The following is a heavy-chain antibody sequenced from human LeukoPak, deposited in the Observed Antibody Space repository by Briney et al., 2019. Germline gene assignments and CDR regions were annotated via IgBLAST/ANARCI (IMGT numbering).Heavy chain of an antibody. CDR2: IYYSGST. CDR1: GYSISSAYY. V-gene: IGHV4-38-2*02. J-gene: IGHJ4*02. Sequence: SETLSLTCSVSGYSISSAYYWGWIRQPPGKGLEWIGSIYYSGSTYYNPSLKSRVTISVDTSKNQFSLKLSSVTAADTAVYYCARVLFSYYDSDYFDYWGQGTLVTVSS. D-gene: IGHD3-22*01. CDR3: ARVLFSYYDSDYFDY.